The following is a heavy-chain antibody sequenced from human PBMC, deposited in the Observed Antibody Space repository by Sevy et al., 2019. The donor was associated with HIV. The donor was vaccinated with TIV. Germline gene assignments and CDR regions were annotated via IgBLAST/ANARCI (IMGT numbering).Heavy chain of an antibody. CDR3: ARALDYYDSGGYFY. V-gene: IGHV3-21*01. Sequence: GGSLRLSCVASGFIFSNYDMNWVRQAPGKGLEWVSSISSASSYIYYADSVKGRFTVSRDNAKDSLYLKMHSLRAEETATYYCARALDYYDSGGYFYWGLGTLVTVSS. CDR1: GFIFSNYD. D-gene: IGHD3-22*01. CDR2: ISSASSYI. J-gene: IGHJ4*02.